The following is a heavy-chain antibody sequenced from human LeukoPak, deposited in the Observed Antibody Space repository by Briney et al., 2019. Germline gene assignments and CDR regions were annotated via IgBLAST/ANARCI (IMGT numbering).Heavy chain of an antibody. V-gene: IGHV3-48*03. J-gene: IGHJ4*02. Sequence: GGSLRLSCAASGFTLSSYEMNWVRLAPGKGLEWISYISRTGNSIYYADSVKGRFTISRDNSKNTLYVQMNSLRAEDTAVYYCAVGSYYFDYWGQGTLVTVSS. D-gene: IGHD3-10*01. CDR2: ISRTGNSI. CDR1: GFTLSSYE. CDR3: AVGSYYFDY.